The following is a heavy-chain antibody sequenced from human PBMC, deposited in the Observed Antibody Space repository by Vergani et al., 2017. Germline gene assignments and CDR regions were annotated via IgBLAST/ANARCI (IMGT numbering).Heavy chain of an antibody. J-gene: IGHJ4*02. V-gene: IGHV4-38-2*01. D-gene: IGHD3-22*01. CDR1: NYYITTGFY. CDR2: VFHSGNT. CDR3: ARQHRGYYDSSGYFDY. Sequence: QVQLQESGPGLVKPSETLSLTCDVSNYYITTGFYWAWIRQPPGKGLEWIGSVFHSGNTYYNPSLESRVTISADPSKNQFSLQLTSVTAADTALYYCARQHRGYYDSSGYFDYWGQGTLITVSS.